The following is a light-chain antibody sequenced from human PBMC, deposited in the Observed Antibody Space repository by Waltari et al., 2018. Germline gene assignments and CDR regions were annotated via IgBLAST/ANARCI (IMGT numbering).Light chain of an antibody. V-gene: IGLV2-23*02. J-gene: IGLJ3*02. CDR2: EVN. Sequence: QSALTQPASVSGSPGQWITISCTGTGSDVGSYHLVSWYQQHQGKAPKLIIYEVNKRPSGVSNRFSASKSGNTASLTISGLQAEDESDFYCSSYAGSGTSVFGGGTKLTVL. CDR3: SSYAGSGTSV. CDR1: GSDVGSYHL.